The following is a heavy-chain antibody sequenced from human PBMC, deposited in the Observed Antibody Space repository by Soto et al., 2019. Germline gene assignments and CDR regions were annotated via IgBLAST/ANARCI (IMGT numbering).Heavy chain of an antibody. CDR3: ARIPVDTSMIYWLAP. J-gene: IGHJ5*02. D-gene: IGHD5-18*01. V-gene: IGHV4-61*08. CDR2: IYYSGNT. Sequence: SETLSLTCTVSGGPVSSGDYYWSWIRQPPGKGLEWIGYIYYSGNTNYNPSLKSRVIISVDTSKNLFSLKLTSVTAADTAVYYCARIPVDTSMIYWLAPWGQGPLVTVS. CDR1: GGPVSSGDYY.